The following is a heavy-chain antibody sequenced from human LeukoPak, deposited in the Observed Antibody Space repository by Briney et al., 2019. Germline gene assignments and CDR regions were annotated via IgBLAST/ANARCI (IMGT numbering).Heavy chain of an antibody. CDR1: GGSISSSSYY. CDR3: ARERAGTGTEI. D-gene: IGHD6-13*01. V-gene: IGHV4-39*07. Sequence: SETLSLTCTVSGGSISSSSYYWGWIRQPPGKGLEWIGSIYYSGSTYYNPSLKSRVTISVDTSKNQFSLKLSSVTAADTAVYYCARERAGTGTEIWGQGTLVTVSS. J-gene: IGHJ4*02. CDR2: IYYSGST.